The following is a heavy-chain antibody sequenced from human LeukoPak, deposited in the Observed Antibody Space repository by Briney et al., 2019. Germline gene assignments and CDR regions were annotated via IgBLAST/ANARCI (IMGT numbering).Heavy chain of an antibody. Sequence: GASVKVSCKASGYTFTSNGISWVRQAPGQGLEWMGWISAYNGHTNYAQKLQGRVTMTTDTSTSTAYMELRSLRSDDTAVYYCAQAGWWELPRYAFDIWGQGTMVTVSS. J-gene: IGHJ3*02. CDR3: AQAGWWELPRYAFDI. D-gene: IGHD1-26*01. V-gene: IGHV1-18*01. CDR2: ISAYNGHT. CDR1: GYTFTSNG.